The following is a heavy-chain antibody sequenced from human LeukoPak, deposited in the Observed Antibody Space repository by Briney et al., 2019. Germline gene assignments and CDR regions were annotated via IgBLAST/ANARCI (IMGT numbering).Heavy chain of an antibody. V-gene: IGHV3-21*01. D-gene: IGHD1-26*01. J-gene: IGHJ4*02. Sequence: GGSLRLSCAASGFTFSSYSMNWVRQAPGKGLEWVSSISSSSSYIYYADSVKGRFTISRDNAKNSLYLQMNSLRAEDTAVYYCARDRGSGSYYRALDWGQGTLVTVSS. CDR2: ISSSSSYI. CDR3: ARDRGSGSYYRALD. CDR1: GFTFSSYS.